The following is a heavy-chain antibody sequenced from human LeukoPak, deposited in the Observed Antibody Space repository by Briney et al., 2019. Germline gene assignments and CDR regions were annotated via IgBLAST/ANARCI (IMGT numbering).Heavy chain of an antibody. Sequence: PGGSLRLSCAASGLTVNNNYMNWVRQAPGKGLEWVSALYIGGNTYYADSVWGRFTISRDNSKNTLYPQMNSLRAEDTAIYYCMTAAGYNFGQYWGQGTLVTVSS. CDR3: MTAAGYNFGQY. CDR2: LYIGGNT. J-gene: IGHJ4*02. D-gene: IGHD5-18*01. CDR1: GLTVNNNY. V-gene: IGHV3-53*01.